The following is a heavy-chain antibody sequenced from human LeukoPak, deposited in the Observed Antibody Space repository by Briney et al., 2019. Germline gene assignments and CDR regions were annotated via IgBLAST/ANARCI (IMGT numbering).Heavy chain of an antibody. CDR1: GYTFTSYD. Sequence: ASVKVSCKASGYTFTSYDINWVRQATGQGLEWMGWMNPNSGNTGYAQKFQGRVTITRNTSISTAYMEPSSLRSEDTAVYYCARAGGWLVGAFDIWGQGTMVTVSS. CDR2: MNPNSGNT. CDR3: ARAGGWLVGAFDI. J-gene: IGHJ3*02. V-gene: IGHV1-8*03. D-gene: IGHD6-19*01.